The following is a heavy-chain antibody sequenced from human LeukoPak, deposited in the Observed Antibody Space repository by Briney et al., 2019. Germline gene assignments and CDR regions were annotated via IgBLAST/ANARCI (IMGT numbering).Heavy chain of an antibody. Sequence: GASVKVSCKASGYTFTSYYMHWVRQAPGQGLEWMGIINPSGGSTSYAQKFQGRVTMTRDTSTSTVYMELSSLRSEDTAVYYCARSLRGGYYYDSSGYQTFDYWGQGTLVTVSS. D-gene: IGHD3-22*01. V-gene: IGHV1-46*01. CDR3: ARSLRGGYYYDSSGYQTFDY. CDR1: GYTFTSYY. J-gene: IGHJ4*02. CDR2: INPSGGST.